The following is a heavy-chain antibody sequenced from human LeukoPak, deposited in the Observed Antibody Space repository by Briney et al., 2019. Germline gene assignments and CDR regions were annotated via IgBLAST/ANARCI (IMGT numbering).Heavy chain of an antibody. CDR1: GYTFTSYF. J-gene: IGHJ4*02. CDR2: INPSGDST. Sequence: GASVEVSCKASGYTFTSYFIHWVRQAPGQGLEWMGIINPSGDSTSYAQKFQGRVTMTRDTSTSTVYMELSSLRSEDTAVYYCARDGVVVAAPQYYFDYWGQGTLVTVSS. CDR3: ARDGVVVAAPQYYFDY. D-gene: IGHD2-15*01. V-gene: IGHV1-46*01.